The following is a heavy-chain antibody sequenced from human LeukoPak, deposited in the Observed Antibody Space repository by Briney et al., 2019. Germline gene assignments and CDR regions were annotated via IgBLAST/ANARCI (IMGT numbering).Heavy chain of an antibody. D-gene: IGHD5-18*01. CDR3: ARDIADMPGRDSYGYDY. CDR1: GFTFSNYE. Sequence: GGSLRLSCAASGFTFSNYEMNWVRQAPGKGLEWVSYISSSGSTIWYADSVKGRFTISRDNAKNSLYLQVNSLRAEDSAVYYCARDIADMPGRDSYGYDYWGQGTLVTVSS. V-gene: IGHV3-48*03. CDR2: ISSSGSTI. J-gene: IGHJ4*02.